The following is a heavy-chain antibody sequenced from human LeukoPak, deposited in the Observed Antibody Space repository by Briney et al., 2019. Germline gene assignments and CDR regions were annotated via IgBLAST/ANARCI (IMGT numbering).Heavy chain of an antibody. D-gene: IGHD3-9*01. V-gene: IGHV4-59*08. J-gene: IGHJ4*02. Sequence: PSETLSLTCTVSGGSISSYYWSWIRQPPGKGLEWIGYIYYSGSTNYNPSLKSRVTISVDTSKNQFSLKLSSVTAADTAVYYCARQRALDYYFDYWGQGTLVTVSS. CDR3: ARQRALDYYFDY. CDR2: IYYSGST. CDR1: GGSISSYY.